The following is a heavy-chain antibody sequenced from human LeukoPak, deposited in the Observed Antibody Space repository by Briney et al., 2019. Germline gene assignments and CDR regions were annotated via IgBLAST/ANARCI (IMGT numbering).Heavy chain of an antibody. V-gene: IGHV1-8*01. J-gene: IGHJ6*02. CDR3: ARDKYPLDV. CDR2: MNPNSGYT. D-gene: IGHD2/OR15-2a*01. CDR1: GYILTSYD. Sequence: ASVKVSCKASGYILTSYDLNWVRQATGQGLEWMGWMNPNSGYTAYAQKFQGRVSMTRNTSISTVYMEVSSLRSEDTAVYYCARDKYPLDVWGQGTTVTVPS.